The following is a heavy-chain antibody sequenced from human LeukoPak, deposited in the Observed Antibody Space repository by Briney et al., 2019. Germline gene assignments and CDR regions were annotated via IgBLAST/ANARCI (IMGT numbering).Heavy chain of an antibody. J-gene: IGHJ6*03. Sequence: SETLSLTCAVYGGSFSGHYWGWIRQPPGKGLEWIGEINHSGSTNYNPSLKSRVTISVDTSKNQFSLKLSSVTAADTAVYYCARGPTHYYGSGSYYNRAPYYYMDVWGKGTTVTVSS. V-gene: IGHV4-34*01. CDR1: GGSFSGHY. CDR3: ARGPTHYYGSGSYYNRAPYYYMDV. CDR2: INHSGST. D-gene: IGHD3-10*01.